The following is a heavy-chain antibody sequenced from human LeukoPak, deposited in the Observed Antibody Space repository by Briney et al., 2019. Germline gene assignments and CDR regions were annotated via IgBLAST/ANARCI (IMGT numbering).Heavy chain of an antibody. J-gene: IGHJ4*02. D-gene: IGHD3-22*01. V-gene: IGHV1-18*01. CDR2: ISAYNGNT. Sequence: VASVKVSCKASGFTFTTYGISWVRQAPGRGLEWMGWISAYNGNTNYAQKLQGRVTMTTDTSTSTAYMELRSLRSDDTAVYYCARALQGNYDSSGYYPSVDYWGQGTLVTVSS. CDR1: GFTFTTYG. CDR3: ARALQGNYDSSGYYPSVDY.